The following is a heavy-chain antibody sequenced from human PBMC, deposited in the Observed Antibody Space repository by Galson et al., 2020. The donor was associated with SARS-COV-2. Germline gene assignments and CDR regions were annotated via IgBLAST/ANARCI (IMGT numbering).Heavy chain of an antibody. CDR3: ATSPTSGY. D-gene: IGHD3-10*01. Sequence: GGSLRPSCAASGFTVSNNYMSWVRQAPGKGLEWVSVIYNVVTTYYADSVKGRFIISRDKSENTLYLQMNSLRADDTAVYYCATSPTSGYWGQGTLVTVSS. J-gene: IGHJ4*02. CDR1: GFTVSNNY. CDR2: IYNVVTT. V-gene: IGHV3-53*01.